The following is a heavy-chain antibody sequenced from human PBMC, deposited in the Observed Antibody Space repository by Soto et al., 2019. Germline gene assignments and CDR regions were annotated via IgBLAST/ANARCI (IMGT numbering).Heavy chain of an antibody. CDR3: ARALGYTYGHLPIDY. Sequence: QVQLQQWGAGLLKPSETLSLTCAVYGGSFSGYYWSWIRQPPGKGLEWIGEINHSGSTNYNPSLKIRVTISVDTSKNQFSLKLNSVTAADTAVYYCARALGYTYGHLPIDYWGQGTLLTVSS. J-gene: IGHJ4*02. CDR2: INHSGST. D-gene: IGHD5-18*01. CDR1: GGSFSGYY. V-gene: IGHV4-34*01.